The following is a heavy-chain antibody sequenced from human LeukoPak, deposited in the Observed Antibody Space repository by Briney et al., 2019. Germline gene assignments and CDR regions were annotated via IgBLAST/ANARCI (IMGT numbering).Heavy chain of an antibody. CDR2: IYCSGST. CDR3: ARSIEMATSFDY. CDR1: GGSISNYY. V-gene: IGHV4-4*09. Sequence: WETLSLTCTVSGGSISNYYWSWIRQPPGKGLEWVGYIYCSGSTNYNHSLKSRVTISVDTSKNQFSLKLSSVTAADTAVYYCARSIEMATSFDYWGQGTLVTVSS. D-gene: IGHD5-24*01. J-gene: IGHJ4*02.